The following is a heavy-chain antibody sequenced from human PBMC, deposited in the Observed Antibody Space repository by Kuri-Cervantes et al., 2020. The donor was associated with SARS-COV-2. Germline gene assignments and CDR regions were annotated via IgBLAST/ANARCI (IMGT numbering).Heavy chain of an antibody. CDR1: GYTFPSYG. CDR2: ISAYNGNT. CDR3: ARADRRVQGVIITRYYYYYYMDV. Sequence: ASVKVSCKASGYTFPSYGISWVRQAPGQGLEWMGWISAYNGNTNYAQKLQGRVTMTTDTSTSTAYMELRSLRSDDTAVYYCARADRRVQGVIITRYYYYYYMDVWGKGTTVTVSS. D-gene: IGHD3-10*01. J-gene: IGHJ6*03. V-gene: IGHV1-18*01.